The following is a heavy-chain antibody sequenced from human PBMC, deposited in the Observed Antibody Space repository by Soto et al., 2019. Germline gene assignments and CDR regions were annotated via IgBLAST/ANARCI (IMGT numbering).Heavy chain of an antibody. J-gene: IGHJ4*02. D-gene: IGHD6-19*01. Sequence: GGSLRLSCAASGFTFSSYAMSWVRQAPGKGLEWVSAISGSGGRTYYADSVKGRFTISRDNSKNTLYLQMNSLRAEDTAVYYGAKDGRLDYCRDYWGQGPLVTVSS. CDR3: AKDGRLDYCRDY. V-gene: IGHV3-23*01. CDR1: GFTFSSYA. CDR2: ISGSGGRT.